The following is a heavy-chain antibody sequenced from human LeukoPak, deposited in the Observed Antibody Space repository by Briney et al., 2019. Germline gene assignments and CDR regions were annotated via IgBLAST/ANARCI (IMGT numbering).Heavy chain of an antibody. D-gene: IGHD3-3*01. Sequence: SETLSLTCTVSGGSISSSSYYWGWIRQPPGKGLEWIGSIYYSGSTYYNPSLKSRVTISVDTSKNQFSLKLSSVTAADTAVYYCARHNYDFWSGYYNLYYFDYWGQGTLVTVSS. J-gene: IGHJ4*02. CDR3: ARHNYDFWSGYYNLYYFDY. V-gene: IGHV4-39*01. CDR1: GGSISSSSYY. CDR2: IYYSGST.